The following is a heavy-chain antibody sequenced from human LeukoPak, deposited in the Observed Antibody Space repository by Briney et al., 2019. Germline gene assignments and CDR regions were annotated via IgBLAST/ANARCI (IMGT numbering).Heavy chain of an antibody. Sequence: GGSLRLSCAASGFTFSSYAMSWVRQAPGKGLEWVSAISGSGGSTYYADSVKGRFTISRDNSKNTLYLQMNSLRTEDTAVYYCARDQIFGVVIIEGYYFDYWGQGTLVTVSS. J-gene: IGHJ4*02. CDR2: ISGSGGST. CDR3: ARDQIFGVVIIEGYYFDY. V-gene: IGHV3-23*01. CDR1: GFTFSSYA. D-gene: IGHD3-3*01.